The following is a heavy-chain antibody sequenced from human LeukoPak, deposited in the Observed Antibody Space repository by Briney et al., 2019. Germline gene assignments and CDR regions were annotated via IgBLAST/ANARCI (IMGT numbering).Heavy chain of an antibody. V-gene: IGHV4-61*02. D-gene: IGHD3-3*01. CDR3: ATGIYDFWSGYSGGFDY. Sequence: SETLSLTCTVSGYSISSGYYWGWIRQPAGKGLEWIGRIYTSGSTNYNPSLKSRVTISVDTSKNQFSLKLSSVTAADTAVYYCATGIYDFWSGYSGGFDYWGQGTLVTVSS. CDR1: GYSISSGYY. CDR2: IYTSGST. J-gene: IGHJ4*02.